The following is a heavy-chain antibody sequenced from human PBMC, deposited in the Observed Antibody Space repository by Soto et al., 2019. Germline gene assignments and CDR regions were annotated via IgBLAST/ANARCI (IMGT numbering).Heavy chain of an antibody. V-gene: IGHV3-23*01. CDR2: ISGSGGST. CDR3: AKDHLWYYYASGSYPGY. D-gene: IGHD3-10*01. J-gene: IGHJ4*02. CDR1: GFTFGSYA. Sequence: AGGSLRLSCAASGFTFGSYAMSWVRQAPGKGLEWVSAISGSGGSTYYADSVKGRFTISRDNAKNTLDLQMNSLRAEDTAVYYDAKDHLWYYYASGSYPGYWGQGTLVTVSS.